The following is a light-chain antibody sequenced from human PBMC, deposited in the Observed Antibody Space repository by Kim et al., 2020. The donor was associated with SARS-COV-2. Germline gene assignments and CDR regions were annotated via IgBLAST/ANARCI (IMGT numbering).Light chain of an antibody. CDR2: WAS. V-gene: IGKV4-1*01. CDR3: QQYYSAPWT. J-gene: IGKJ1*01. CDR1: QSVSYSSNNKNY. Sequence: DIVMTQSPDSLAVSLGERATINCKSSQSVSYSSNNKNYLAWYQQKPGQPPKLLIYWASTRESGVPDRFSGSESGTDFTLTISSLQAEDVAVYYCQQYYSAPWTFGQGTKVDI.